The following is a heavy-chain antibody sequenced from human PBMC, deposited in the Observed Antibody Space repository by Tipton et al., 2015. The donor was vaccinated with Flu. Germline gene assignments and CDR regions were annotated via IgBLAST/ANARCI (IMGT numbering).Heavy chain of an antibody. CDR2: IRSNGGDT. D-gene: IGHD1-7*01. J-gene: IGHJ6*03. Sequence: SLRLSCSASGFTFSRYAMHWVRQAPGKGLEYLSTIRSNGGDTYYADSVKGRFTISRDDSKNTVYLQMNSLRVEDTAIYYCARDGPEWNYFAYMDVWGKGTTVTVSS. V-gene: IGHV3-64*04. CDR3: ARDGPEWNYFAYMDV. CDR1: GFTFSRYA.